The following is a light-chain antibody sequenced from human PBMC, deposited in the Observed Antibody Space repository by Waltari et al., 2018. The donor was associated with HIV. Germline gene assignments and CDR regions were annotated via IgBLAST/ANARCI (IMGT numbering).Light chain of an antibody. CDR3: QQIETTTWS. J-gene: IGKJ1*01. CDR1: QCLLYSSNTKNY. Sequence: DIVVTQSPDSLAVSLGGRVAMTCKSTQCLLYSSNTKNYLAWYQKKPGQAPKQLIYWATTRASGFPALFSGSGSGTNVTLTINGLQAEDVAIYCGQQIETTTWSFGPGTRVEI. V-gene: IGKV4-1*01. CDR2: WAT.